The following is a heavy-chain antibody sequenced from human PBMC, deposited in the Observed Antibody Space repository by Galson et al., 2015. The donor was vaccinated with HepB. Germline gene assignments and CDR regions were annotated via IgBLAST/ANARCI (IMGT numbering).Heavy chain of an antibody. CDR3: ARDAYCGGDCYIYFQH. V-gene: IGHV3-30*04. CDR2: ISYDGSNK. D-gene: IGHD2-21*02. J-gene: IGHJ1*01. CDR1: GFTFSSYA. Sequence: SLRLSCAASGFTFSSYAMHWVRQAPGKGLEWVAVISYDGSNKYYADSVKGRFTISRDNSKNTLYLQMNSLRAEDTAVYYCARDAYCGGDCYIYFQHWGQGTLVTVSS.